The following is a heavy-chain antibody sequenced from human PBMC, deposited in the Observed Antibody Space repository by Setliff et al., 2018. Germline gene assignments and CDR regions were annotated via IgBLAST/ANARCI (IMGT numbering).Heavy chain of an antibody. V-gene: IGHV4-39*07. D-gene: IGHD3-16*01. Sequence: SETLSLTCTVPGGSISSISYYWGWIRQPPGKGLEWIGTAYDSGTTYYNPSLKSRVTISVDASKKQFSLKLYSATAADTAVYFCAGGSGYVWGNGGIWGQGALVTVSS. CDR1: GGSISSISYY. CDR3: AGGSGYVWGNGGI. CDR2: AYDSGTT. J-gene: IGHJ4*02.